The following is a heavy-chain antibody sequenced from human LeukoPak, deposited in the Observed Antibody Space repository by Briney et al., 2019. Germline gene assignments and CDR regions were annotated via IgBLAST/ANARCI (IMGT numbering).Heavy chain of an antibody. CDR1: NYSIFSRVY. J-gene: IGHJ3*02. CDR2: IYHNGNT. V-gene: IGHV4-38-2*02. CDR3: AREHYYDSSGYYVDAFDI. D-gene: IGHD3-22*01. Sequence: PSETLSLTCTVSNYSIFSRVYWGWIRQPPGKGLEWIANIYHNGNTAYSPSLRSRVTISVDTSNSQFSLTVTSVTASDTAVYYCAREHYYDSSGYYVDAFDIWGQGTMVTVSS.